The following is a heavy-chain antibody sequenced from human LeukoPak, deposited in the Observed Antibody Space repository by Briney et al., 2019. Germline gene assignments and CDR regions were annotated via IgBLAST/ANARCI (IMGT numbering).Heavy chain of an antibody. V-gene: IGHV1-18*01. Sequence: ASVKVSCKASGYTFTSYGISWVRQAPGQGLEWMGWISAYNGNTNYAQKLQSRVTMTTDTSTSTAYMELRSLRSDDTAVYYCASLYSSSSPFDYWGQGTLVTVSS. CDR1: GYTFTSYG. CDR2: ISAYNGNT. D-gene: IGHD6-6*01. J-gene: IGHJ4*02. CDR3: ASLYSSSSPFDY.